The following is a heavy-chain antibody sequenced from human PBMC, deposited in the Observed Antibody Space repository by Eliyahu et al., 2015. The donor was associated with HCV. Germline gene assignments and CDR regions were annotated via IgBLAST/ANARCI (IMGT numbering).Heavy chain of an antibody. D-gene: IGHD2-2*01. V-gene: IGHV4-39*01. Sequence: QLQLQESGPGLVKPSETLSLTCTVSGGSISSSSYYWGWIRQPPGKGLEWIGSIYYSGSTYYNPSLKSRVTISVDTSKNQFSLKLSSVTAADTAVYYCARLKGICSSTSCHKNPYYYYYGMDVWGQGTTVTVSS. J-gene: IGHJ6*02. CDR2: IYYSGST. CDR3: ARLKGICSSTSCHKNPYYYYYGMDV. CDR1: GGSISSSSYY.